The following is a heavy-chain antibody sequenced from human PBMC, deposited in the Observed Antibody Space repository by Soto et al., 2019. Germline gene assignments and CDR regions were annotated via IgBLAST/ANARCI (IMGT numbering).Heavy chain of an antibody. V-gene: IGHV1-2*02. J-gene: IGHJ4*02. D-gene: IGHD3-16*01. CDR3: ARDPHEGVYDY. CDR1: GYTFTGYY. CDR2: MRPNSGGA. Sequence: QVQLVQSGAEVKKPGASVKVSCKASGYTFTGYYLHWIRQAPGQGLEWMGWMRPNSGGANYAQKFQGRLSMTSDTSISTFYLELSRLRSDVTAVYYCARDPHEGVYDYWGQGTLVTVSS.